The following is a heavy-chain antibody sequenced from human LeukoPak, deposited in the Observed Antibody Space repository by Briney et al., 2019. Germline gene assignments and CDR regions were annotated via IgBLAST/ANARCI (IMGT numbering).Heavy chain of an antibody. J-gene: IGHJ4*02. D-gene: IGHD3-10*01. Sequence: GGSLRLSCAASGFTFSSYAMSWVRQAPGKGLEWVSAISGSGGSTYYADSVKGRFTISRDNAKNSLYLQMNSLRAEDTAVYYCARVARGVLDYWGQGTLVTVSS. CDR1: GFTFSSYA. V-gene: IGHV3-23*01. CDR2: ISGSGGST. CDR3: ARVARGVLDY.